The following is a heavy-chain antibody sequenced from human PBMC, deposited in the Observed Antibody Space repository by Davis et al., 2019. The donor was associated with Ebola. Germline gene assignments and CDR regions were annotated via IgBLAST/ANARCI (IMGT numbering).Heavy chain of an antibody. V-gene: IGHV3-7*01. J-gene: IGHJ4*02. CDR3: ARAAVAGTVLDY. CDR2: IKQDGSEK. D-gene: IGHD6-19*01. Sequence: GGSLRLFCAVYGGSFSGYYWSWVRQAPGKGLEWVANIKQDGSEKYYVDSVKGRFTISRDNAKNSLYLQMNSLRAEDTAVYYCARAAVAGTVLDYWGQGTLVTVSS. CDR1: GGSFSGYY.